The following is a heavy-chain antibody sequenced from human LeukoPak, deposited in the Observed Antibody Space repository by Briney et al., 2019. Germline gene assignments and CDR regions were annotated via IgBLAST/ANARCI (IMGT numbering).Heavy chain of an antibody. Sequence: SVKVSCKASGGTFSSYAISWVRQAPGQGLEWMGGIIPIFGTANYAQKFQGRVTITADKSTSTAYMELSSLRSEDTAVYYCARDRYDFWSGKFDPWGQGTLVTVSS. CDR3: ARDRYDFWSGKFDP. J-gene: IGHJ5*02. CDR2: IIPIFGTA. D-gene: IGHD3-3*01. V-gene: IGHV1-69*06. CDR1: GGTFSSYA.